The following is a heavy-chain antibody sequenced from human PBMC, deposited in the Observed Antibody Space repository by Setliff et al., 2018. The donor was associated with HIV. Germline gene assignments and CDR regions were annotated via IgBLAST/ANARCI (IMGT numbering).Heavy chain of an antibody. J-gene: IGHJ3*02. CDR3: ARDNTAFDI. V-gene: IGHV1-46*01. CDR2: VYPSDGST. CDR1: GYTFTSYY. D-gene: IGHD2-2*02. Sequence: ASVKVSCKASGYTFTSYYMHWVRQAPGQGLEWMGMVYPSDGSTSYAQKFQGRVTMTRDASTSTIYMELNSLTSEDTAVYYCARDNTAFDIWGQGTMVTVSS.